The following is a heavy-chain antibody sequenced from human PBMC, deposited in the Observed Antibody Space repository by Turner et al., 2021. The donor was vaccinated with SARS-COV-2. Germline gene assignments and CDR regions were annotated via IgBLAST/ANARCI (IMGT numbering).Heavy chain of an antibody. CDR1: GGSISSSSYY. V-gene: IGHV4-39*01. D-gene: IGHD3-3*01. CDR2: IYYSWST. Sequence: QLQLQESGPGLVKPSETLSLTCTVSGGSISSSSYYWGWIRQPPGKGLEWIGSIYYSWSTYYNPSLKSRVTISVDTSKNQFSLKLSSVTAADTAVYYCASPSVDFWSGSYYGMDVWGQGTTVTVS. CDR3: ASPSVDFWSGSYYGMDV. J-gene: IGHJ6*02.